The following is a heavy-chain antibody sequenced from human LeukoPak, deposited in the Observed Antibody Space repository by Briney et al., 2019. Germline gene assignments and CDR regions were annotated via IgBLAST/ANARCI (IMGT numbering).Heavy chain of an antibody. CDR1: GGSFSGYY. D-gene: IGHD3-10*01. CDR2: INHSGST. J-gene: IGHJ4*02. V-gene: IGHV4-34*01. CDR3: AKIGVRGVINY. Sequence: SETLSLTCAVYGGSFSGYYWSWIRQPPGKGLEWIGEINHSGSTNYNPSLKSRVTISVDTSKNQFSLKLSSVTAADTAVYYCAKIGVRGVINYWGQGTLVTVSS.